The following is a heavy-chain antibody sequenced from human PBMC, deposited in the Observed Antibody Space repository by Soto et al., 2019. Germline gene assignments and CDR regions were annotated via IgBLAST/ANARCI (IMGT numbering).Heavy chain of an antibody. J-gene: IGHJ4*02. CDR1: GGSISSYY. CDR2: IYYSGST. V-gene: IGHV4-59*08. CDR3: ARGLVAVFYFDY. D-gene: IGHD5-12*01. Sequence: PSETLSLTCTVSGGSISSYYWSWIRQPPGKGLEWIGYIYYSGSTNYNPSLKSRVTISVDTSKNQFSLKLSSVTAADTAVYYCARGLVAVFYFDYWGQGTLVTVSS.